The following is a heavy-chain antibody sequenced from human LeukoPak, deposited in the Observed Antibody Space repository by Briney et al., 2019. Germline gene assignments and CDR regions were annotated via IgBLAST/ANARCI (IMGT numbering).Heavy chain of an antibody. CDR2: INHSGST. J-gene: IGHJ4*02. D-gene: IGHD2-21*02. CDR1: GGSFSGYY. V-gene: IGHV4-34*01. Sequence: SETLSLTCAVYGGSFSGYYWSWIRQPPGKGLEWIGEINHSGSTNYNPSLKSRVTISVDTSKNQFSLKLSSVTAADTAVYYCASAYCGGDCPFDYWGQGTLVTVSS. CDR3: ASAYCGGDCPFDY.